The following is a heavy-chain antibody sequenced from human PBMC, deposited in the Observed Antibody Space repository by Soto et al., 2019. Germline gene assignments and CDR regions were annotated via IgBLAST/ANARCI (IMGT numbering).Heavy chain of an antibody. D-gene: IGHD7-27*01. Sequence: GGSLRLSCAASGFTFSSYAMSWVRQAPGKGLEWVSAISGSGGSTYYEDSGKGGSTYSRDNSKNTLYQQMNSLRAEDAALAYSAKDLYGDPPCDAFDNWGQGTMVTVSS. CDR1: GFTFSSYA. J-gene: IGHJ3*02. CDR3: AKDLYGDPPCDAFDN. CDR2: ISGSGGST. V-gene: IGHV3-23*01.